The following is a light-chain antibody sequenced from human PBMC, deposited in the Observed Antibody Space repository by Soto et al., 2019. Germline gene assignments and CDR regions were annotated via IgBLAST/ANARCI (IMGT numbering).Light chain of an antibody. Sequence: DIQMTQSPSTLSASVGDRVTITCRASQSISSWLAWYQQKPGKAPKLLIYDASSLESGVPSRFSGSGSVTEFTLTISSLQPDDFATYCCQQYNSYSPLTFGGGTKVEIK. CDR3: QQYNSYSPLT. V-gene: IGKV1-5*01. J-gene: IGKJ4*01. CDR1: QSISSW. CDR2: DAS.